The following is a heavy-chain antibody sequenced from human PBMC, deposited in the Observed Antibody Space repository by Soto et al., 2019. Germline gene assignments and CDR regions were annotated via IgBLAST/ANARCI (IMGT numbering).Heavy chain of an antibody. Sequence: PGGSLRLSCSASGFTFSSYAMHWVRQAPGRGLEYVSAINSNGGGTYYADSVKGRFTISRDNSKNTLYLQMGSLRAEDTAMYYCVRPRYCSGGSCYVFDYWGQGTLVTVSS. CDR3: VRPRYCSGGSCYVFDY. V-gene: IGHV3-64D*06. CDR2: INSNGGGT. CDR1: GFTFSSYA. J-gene: IGHJ4*02. D-gene: IGHD2-15*01.